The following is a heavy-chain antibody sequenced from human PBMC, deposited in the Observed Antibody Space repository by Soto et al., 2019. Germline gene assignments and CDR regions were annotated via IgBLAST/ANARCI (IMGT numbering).Heavy chain of an antibody. D-gene: IGHD1-1*01. J-gene: IGHJ4*02. Sequence: EVQLLESGGGLVQPGGSLRLSCEASGFTFSRYAMNWVRQAPGKGLEWVSVISDSGDNSYYADSVKGRFTMSRENSKDTLFLQMNSLRAEDTDIYYCAKDLYNTSPGALDSWGQGTLVSVSS. V-gene: IGHV3-23*01. CDR2: ISDSGDNS. CDR1: GFTFSRYA. CDR3: AKDLYNTSPGALDS.